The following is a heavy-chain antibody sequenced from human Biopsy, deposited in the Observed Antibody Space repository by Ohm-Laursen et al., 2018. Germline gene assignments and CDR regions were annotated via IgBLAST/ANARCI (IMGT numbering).Heavy chain of an antibody. D-gene: IGHD1-26*01. Sequence: TLSLTCTASGDSIRNYYWSWIRQAAGKGLEWIGRIYPGGGTIYNPSLKSRVTMSVDTSKNHFSLNLNSVTAADTAVYYCAGIVLGPTNDAFDIWGQGTMVTVSS. CDR3: AGIVLGPTNDAFDI. J-gene: IGHJ3*02. CDR2: IYPGGGT. CDR1: GDSIRNYY. V-gene: IGHV4-4*07.